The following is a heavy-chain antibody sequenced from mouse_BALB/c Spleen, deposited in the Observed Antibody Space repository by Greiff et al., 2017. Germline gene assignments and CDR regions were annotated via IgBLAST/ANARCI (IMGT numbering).Heavy chain of an antibody. D-gene: IGHD4-1*02. V-gene: IGHV7-3*02. CDR2: IRDKANGYTT. J-gene: IGHJ2*01. CDR1: GFTFTDYY. Sequence: DVKLVESGAGLVQPGGSLRLSCATSGFTFTDYYMSWVRQPPGKALEWLGFIRDKANGYTTEYSVSVKGRFTISRDNSQSILYLQMNTLRAEDSATYYCASAANWDYFDYWGQGTTLTVSS. CDR3: ASAANWDYFDY.